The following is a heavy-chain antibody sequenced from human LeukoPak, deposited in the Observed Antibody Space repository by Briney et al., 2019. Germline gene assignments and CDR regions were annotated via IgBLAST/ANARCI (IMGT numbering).Heavy chain of an antibody. V-gene: IGHV3-7*01. D-gene: IGHD1-20*01. CDR1: GFTFNGFW. Sequence: PGGSLRLSCSASGFTFNGFWMSWVRQAPGKGLEWVANINQAGSARYYVDSVTGRFTISRDNAKNTLYLQMNSLRAEDTAVYYCLRDLNWSLDQWGQGTLVTVSS. CDR3: LRDLNWSLDQ. J-gene: IGHJ4*02. CDR2: INQAGSAR.